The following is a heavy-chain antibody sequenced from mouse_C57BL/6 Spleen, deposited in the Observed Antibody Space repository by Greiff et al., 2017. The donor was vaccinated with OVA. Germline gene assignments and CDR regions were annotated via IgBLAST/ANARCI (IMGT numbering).Heavy chain of an antibody. CDR2: IWSGGST. J-gene: IGHJ4*01. V-gene: IGHV2-2*01. CDR1: GFSLTSYG. CDR3: ARNLAGSSSYAMVY. D-gene: IGHD1-1*01. Sequence: VKLVESGPGLVQPSQSLSITGTVSGFSLTSYGVHWVRQSPGKGLEWLGVIWSGGSTDYNAAFISRLSISKDNSKSQVFFKMNSLQADDTAIYYCARNLAGSSSYAMVYWGQGTSVTVSS.